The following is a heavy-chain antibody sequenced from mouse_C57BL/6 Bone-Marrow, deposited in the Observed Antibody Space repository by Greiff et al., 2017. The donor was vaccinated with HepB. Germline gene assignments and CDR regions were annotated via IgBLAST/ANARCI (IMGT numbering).Heavy chain of an antibody. CDR1: GYSITSGYY. Sequence: EVQLQESGPGLVKPSQSLSLTCSVTGYSITSGYYWNWIRQFPGNKLEWMGYISYDGSNNYNPSLKNRISITRDTSKNQFFLKLNSVTTEDTATYYCASNWWFAYWGQGTLVTVSA. CDR2: ISYDGSN. J-gene: IGHJ3*01. D-gene: IGHD4-1*02. V-gene: IGHV3-6*01. CDR3: ASNWWFAY.